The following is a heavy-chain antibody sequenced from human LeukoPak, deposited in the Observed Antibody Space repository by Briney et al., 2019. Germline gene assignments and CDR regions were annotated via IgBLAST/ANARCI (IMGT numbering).Heavy chain of an antibody. J-gene: IGHJ4*02. CDR1: GGSFSGYY. CDR2: IYYSGST. CDR3: ARSSSSAFGIAAASTFDY. Sequence: SETLSLTCAVYGGSFSGYYWGWIRQPPGKGLEWIGSIYYSGSTYYNPSLKSRVTISVDTSKNQFSLKLSSVTAADTAVYYCARSSSSAFGIAAASTFDYWGQGTLVTVSS. D-gene: IGHD6-13*01. V-gene: IGHV4-34*01.